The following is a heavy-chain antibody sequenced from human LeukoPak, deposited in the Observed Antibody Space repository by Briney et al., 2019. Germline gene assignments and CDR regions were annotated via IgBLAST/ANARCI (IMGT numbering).Heavy chain of an antibody. D-gene: IGHD3-16*01. CDR2: MSYDGGTK. CDR1: GFTFSTYA. J-gene: IGHJ4*02. V-gene: IGHV3-30*01. Sequence: GRSLRLSCAASGFTFSTYAMHWFRQAPGKGLEWVAVMSYDGGTKYYADSVKGRFTISRDNSKNTLYLQPNSLRAEDTAVYYCMRGGTDDYWGQGTLVTVSS. CDR3: MRGGTDDY.